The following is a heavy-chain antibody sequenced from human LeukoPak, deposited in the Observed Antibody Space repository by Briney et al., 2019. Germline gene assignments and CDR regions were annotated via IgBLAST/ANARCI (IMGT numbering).Heavy chain of an antibody. V-gene: IGHV3-7*01. CDR3: ARDHCSSTSCYYYYYYMDV. CDR2: IKQDGSEK. J-gene: IGHJ6*03. CDR1: GFTFSSYW. Sequence: GGSLRLSCAASGFTFSSYWMSWVRQAPGKGLEWVANIKQDGSEKYYVDSVKGRFTISRDNAKNSLYLQMNSLRAEDTAVYYCARDHCSSTSCYYYYYYMDVWGKGTTVTVSS. D-gene: IGHD2-2*01.